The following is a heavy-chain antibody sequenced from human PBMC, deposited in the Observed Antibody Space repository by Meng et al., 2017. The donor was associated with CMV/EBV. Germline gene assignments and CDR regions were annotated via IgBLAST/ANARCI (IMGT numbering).Heavy chain of an antibody. V-gene: IGHV3-30*04. CDR3: AREGGDGMRVVYYYYGMDV. CDR1: GFTFSSYA. J-gene: IGHJ6*02. CDR2: ISYDGSNK. Sequence: GGSLRLSCAASGFTFSSYAMHWVRQAPGKGLEWVAVISYDGSNKYYADSVKGRFTISRDNSKNTLYLQMNSLRAEDTAVYYCAREGGDGMRVVYYYYGMDVWGQGTTVTVSS. D-gene: IGHD3-22*01.